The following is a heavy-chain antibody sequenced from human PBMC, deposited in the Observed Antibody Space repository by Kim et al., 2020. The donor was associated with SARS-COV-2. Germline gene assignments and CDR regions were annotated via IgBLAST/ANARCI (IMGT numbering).Heavy chain of an antibody. Sequence: SETLSLTCTVSGGSISSSSYYWGWIRQLPGKGLEWIGSIYYSGSTYYNPSLKSRVTISVDTSKNQFSLKLSSVTAADTAVYYCARRPGGYGDYNYFDYWGQGTLVTVSS. J-gene: IGHJ4*02. CDR3: ARRPGGYGDYNYFDY. CDR1: GGSISSSSYY. D-gene: IGHD4-17*01. CDR2: IYYSGST. V-gene: IGHV4-39*01.